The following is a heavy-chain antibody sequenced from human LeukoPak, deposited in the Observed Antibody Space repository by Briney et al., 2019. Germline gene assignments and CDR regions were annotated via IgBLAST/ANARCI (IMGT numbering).Heavy chain of an antibody. V-gene: IGHV1-18*01. CDR2: ISGYDGNT. D-gene: IGHD3-10*01. CDR1: GYTFSTYG. Sequence: GASVKVSCKASGYTFSTYGISWVRQAPGQGLEWMGWISGYDGNTNYAQKVQGSVTMTTDTSTSTAYMELRSLRSDDTAVYYCARDLIMYGSESHFDDTFDIWGQGTKVTVSS. J-gene: IGHJ3*02. CDR3: ARDLIMYGSESHFDDTFDI.